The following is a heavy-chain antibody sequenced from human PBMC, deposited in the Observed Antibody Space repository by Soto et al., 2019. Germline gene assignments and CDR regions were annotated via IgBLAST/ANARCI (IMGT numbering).Heavy chain of an antibody. D-gene: IGHD5-18*01. V-gene: IGHV6-1*01. J-gene: IGHJ5*02. CDR1: GDSVSSNSAA. CDR3: ARGPAAIKNWFDP. Sequence: PSQTLSLTCAISGDSVSSNSAALNWIRQSPSRGLEWLGRTYYRSKWYNDYAVSVKSRITINPDTSKNQFSLQLNSVTPEDTAVYYCARGPAAIKNWFDPWGQGTLVTVSS. CDR2: TYYRSKWYN.